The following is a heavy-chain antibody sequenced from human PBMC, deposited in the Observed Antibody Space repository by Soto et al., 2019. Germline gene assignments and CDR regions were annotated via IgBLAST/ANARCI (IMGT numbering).Heavy chain of an antibody. CDR2: IYYSGST. CDR1: GGSISSYY. D-gene: IGHD3-10*01. CDR3: ARYRLVGYYGSVDY. Sequence: PSETLSLTCTVSGGSISSYYWSWIRQPPGKGLEWIGYIYYSGSTNYNPSLKSRVTISVDTSKNQFSLKLSSVTAADTAVYYCARYRLVGYYGSVDYWGQGTLVTVSS. J-gene: IGHJ4*02. V-gene: IGHV4-59*01.